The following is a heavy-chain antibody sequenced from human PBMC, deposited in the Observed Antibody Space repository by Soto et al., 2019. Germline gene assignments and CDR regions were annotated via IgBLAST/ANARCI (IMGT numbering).Heavy chain of an antibody. CDR3: ARGPGQGGAVDIVATILDVAFDI. CDR1: GGSFSGYY. D-gene: IGHD5-12*01. V-gene: IGHV4-34*01. CDR2: INHSGST. J-gene: IGHJ3*02. Sequence: SETLSLTCAVYGGSFSGYYWSWIRQPPGKGLEWIGEINHSGSTNYNPSLKSRVTISVDTSKNQFSLKLSSVTAADTAVYYCARGPGQGGAVDIVATILDVAFDIWGQGTMVTVSS.